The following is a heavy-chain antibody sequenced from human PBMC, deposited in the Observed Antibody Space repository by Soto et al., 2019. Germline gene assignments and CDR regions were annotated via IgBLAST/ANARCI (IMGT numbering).Heavy chain of an antibody. D-gene: IGHD6-13*01. CDR1: GGSISSYY. CDR3: ARSHHRGGDSSSWYGYYYYYGMDV. CDR2: IYYSGST. J-gene: IGHJ6*02. Sequence: SETLSLTCTVSGGSISSYYWSWIRQPPGKGLEWIGYIYYSGSTNYNPSLKSRVTISVDTSKNQFSLKLSSVTAADTAVYYCARSHHRGGDSSSWYGYYYYYGMDVWGQGTTVTVSS. V-gene: IGHV4-59*01.